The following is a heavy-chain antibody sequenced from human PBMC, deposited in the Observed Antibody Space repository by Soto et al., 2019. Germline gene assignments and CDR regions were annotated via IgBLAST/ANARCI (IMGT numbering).Heavy chain of an antibody. D-gene: IGHD5-18*01. CDR2: IYYSGTT. V-gene: IGHV4-30-4*01. Sequence: SETLSLTCSVSGGSISSGVYYWSWIRQPPGKGLEWIGYIYYSGTTYYNPSLKSRVTISVDTSENQFSLKVSSVTAADTAVYYCARALIQLWPHYYYGMDVWGQGTTVTVSS. CDR1: GGSISSGVYY. J-gene: IGHJ6*02. CDR3: ARALIQLWPHYYYGMDV.